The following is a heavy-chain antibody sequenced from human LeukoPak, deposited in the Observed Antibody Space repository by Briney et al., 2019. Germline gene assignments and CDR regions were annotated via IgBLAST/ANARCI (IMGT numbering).Heavy chain of an antibody. Sequence: ETLSLTCTVSGYSISSGYYWGWIRQPPGKGLEWVSAISGSGGSTYYADSVKGRFTISRDNSKNTLYLQMNSLRAEDTAVYYCAKGGLSIAAAGHHFDYWGQGTLVTVSS. V-gene: IGHV3-23*01. D-gene: IGHD6-13*01. CDR1: GYSISSGYY. CDR3: AKGGLSIAAAGHHFDY. J-gene: IGHJ4*02. CDR2: ISGSGGST.